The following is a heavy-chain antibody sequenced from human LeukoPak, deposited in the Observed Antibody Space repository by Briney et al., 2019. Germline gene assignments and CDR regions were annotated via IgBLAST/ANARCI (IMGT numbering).Heavy chain of an antibody. CDR3: ATGGYVFGY. D-gene: IGHD3-16*01. J-gene: IGHJ4*02. Sequence: GGSLRLSCAASGFTFDDYAMHWVRQAPGKGLEWVSGISWNSGSIGYADSVKGRFTISRDNAKNSLYLQMNSLRAEDTAVYYCATGGYVFGYWGQGTLVTVSS. CDR1: GFTFDDYA. V-gene: IGHV3-9*01. CDR2: ISWNSGSI.